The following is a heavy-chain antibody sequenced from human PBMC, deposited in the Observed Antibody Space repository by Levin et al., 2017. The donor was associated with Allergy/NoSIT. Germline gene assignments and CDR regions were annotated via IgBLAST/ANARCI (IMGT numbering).Heavy chain of an antibody. Sequence: GESLKISCKGSGYRFTSFWIAWVRQMPGKGLEWMGIIYADDSDTRYSPSFQGQVTFSADKSLSTAYLQWSSLKVSDTAMYYCARFAGRTYSMDVWSQGTTVSVSS. D-gene: IGHD3-10*01. V-gene: IGHV5-51*01. J-gene: IGHJ6*02. CDR2: IYADDSDT. CDR1: GYRFTSFW. CDR3: ARFAGRTYSMDV.